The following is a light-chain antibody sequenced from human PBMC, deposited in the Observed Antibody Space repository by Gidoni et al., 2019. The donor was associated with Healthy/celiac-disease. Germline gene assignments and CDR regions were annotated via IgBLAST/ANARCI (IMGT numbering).Light chain of an antibody. CDR2: AAS. CDR3: QQYYSYPR. CDR1: QGISSY. Sequence: ALRITPPPSSLPASTGDRVTITCRASQGISSYLAWYQPKPGKAPKLLIYAASTLQSGVPSRFSGSGSGTDFTLTISCLQSEDFATYYCQQYYSYPRFGPGTKVDIK. J-gene: IGKJ3*01. V-gene: IGKV1-8*01.